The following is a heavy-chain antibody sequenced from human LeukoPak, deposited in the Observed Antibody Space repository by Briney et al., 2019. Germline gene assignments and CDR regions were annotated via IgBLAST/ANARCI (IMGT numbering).Heavy chain of an antibody. V-gene: IGHV3-9*01. CDR3: AKDPTPYYYDGSGYNAAGGFDI. D-gene: IGHD3-22*01. CDR1: GFTFDDYA. CDR2: ISWNSGSI. J-gene: IGHJ3*02. Sequence: GRSLRLSCAASGFTFDDYAMHWVRQAPGKGLEWVSGISWNSGSIGYAVSVKGRFTISRDNAKNSLYLQMNSLRPEDTALYYCAKDPTPYYYDGSGYNAAGGFDIWGQGTMVTVSS.